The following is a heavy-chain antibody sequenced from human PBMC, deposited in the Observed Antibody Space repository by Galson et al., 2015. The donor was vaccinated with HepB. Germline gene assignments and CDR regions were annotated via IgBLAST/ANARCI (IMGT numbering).Heavy chain of an antibody. D-gene: IGHD5-24*01. Sequence: SLRLSCAASGFTFRNYWMHWVRQAPGKGLEGVSAISGSGGYTYFADSVKGRFTISRDNSKNTLHLQMNSLRAEDTAVYYCARWDAYNPSSRYYFDYWGQGTLVTVSS. CDR3: ARWDAYNPSSRYYFDY. V-gene: IGHV3-23*01. J-gene: IGHJ4*02. CDR2: ISGSGGYT. CDR1: GFTFRNYW.